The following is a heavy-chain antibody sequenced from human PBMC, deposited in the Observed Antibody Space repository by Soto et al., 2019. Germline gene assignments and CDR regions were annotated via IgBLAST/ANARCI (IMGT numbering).Heavy chain of an antibody. CDR1: GGSISSYY. CDR3: ARDGLSIAARLPLPSAYCYFGMDV. Sequence: SETLSLTCTVSGGSISSYYWSWIRQPPGKGLEWIGYIYYSGSTNYNPSLKSRVTISVDTSKNQFSLKLSSVTAADTPVYYCARDGLSIAARLPLPSAYCYFGMDVWGQETTVTVSS. CDR2: IYYSGST. D-gene: IGHD6-6*01. V-gene: IGHV4-59*01. J-gene: IGHJ6*02.